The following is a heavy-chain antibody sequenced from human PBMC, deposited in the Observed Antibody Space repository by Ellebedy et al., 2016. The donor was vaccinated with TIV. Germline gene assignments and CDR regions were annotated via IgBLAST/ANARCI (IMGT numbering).Heavy chain of an antibody. CDR3: TTENGLRDF. CDR1: GFSLSNAW. Sequence: GEFLKISCAASGFSLSNAWMNWVRQTPGKGLEWDGRIESEADGGTTVYTAPVRGRFTISRDDSRNTLYLQMNSLETEDTAVYYCTTENGLRDFWGQGTLVTVSS. J-gene: IGHJ4*02. V-gene: IGHV3-15*07. D-gene: IGHD4-17*01. CDR2: IESEADGGTT.